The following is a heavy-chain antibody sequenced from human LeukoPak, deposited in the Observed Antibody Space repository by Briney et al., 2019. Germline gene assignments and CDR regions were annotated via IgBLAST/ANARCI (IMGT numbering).Heavy chain of an antibody. CDR3: AREPYIVVVPAGAFDI. D-gene: IGHD2-2*01. Sequence: ASVKVSCKASGYTFTSYTMNWVRQAPGQGLEWMGWINTNTGNPTYAQGFTGRFVFSLDTSVSTAYLQISSLKAEDTAVYYCAREPYIVVVPAGAFDIWGQGTKVTVSS. J-gene: IGHJ3*02. CDR2: INTNTGNP. CDR1: GYTFTSYT. V-gene: IGHV7-4-1*02.